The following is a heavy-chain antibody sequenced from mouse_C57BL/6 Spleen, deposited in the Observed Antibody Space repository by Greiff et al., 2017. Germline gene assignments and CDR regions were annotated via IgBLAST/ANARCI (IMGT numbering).Heavy chain of an antibody. CDR1: GYTFTDYN. CDR2: INPNNGGT. V-gene: IGHV1-18*01. J-gene: IGHJ1*03. D-gene: IGHD3-3*01. Sequence: VQLKESGPELVKPGASVKIPCKASGYTFTDYNMDWVKQSHGKSLEWIGDINPNNGGTIYNQKFKGKATLTVDKSSSTAYMELRSLTSEDTAVYYCARGILGWYFDVWGTGTTVTVSS. CDR3: ARGILGWYFDV.